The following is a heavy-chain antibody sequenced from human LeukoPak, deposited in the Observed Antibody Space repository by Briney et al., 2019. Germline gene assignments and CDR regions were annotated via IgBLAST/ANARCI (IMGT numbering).Heavy chain of an antibody. Sequence: GEPLKISCKGSGYSFTSYWIGWVRQMPGKGLEWMWIIYPGDSDARYRPSFQGQVTISADKSISTAYLQWSSLKASDTAMYYCARPGRTSGSYQPYFDYWGQGTLVTVSS. V-gene: IGHV5-51*01. CDR2: IYPGDSDA. J-gene: IGHJ4*02. CDR3: ARPGRTSGSYQPYFDY. D-gene: IGHD1-26*01. CDR1: GYSFTSYW.